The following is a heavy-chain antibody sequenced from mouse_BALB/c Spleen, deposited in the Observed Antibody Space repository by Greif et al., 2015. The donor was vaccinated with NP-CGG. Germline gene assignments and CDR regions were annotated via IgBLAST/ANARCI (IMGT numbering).Heavy chain of an antibody. D-gene: IGHD2-1*01. Sequence: QVQLQQSGAELVRPGSSVKISCKASGYAFGSYWMNWVKQRPGQGLEWIGQIYPGDGDTNYNGKFKGKATLTADKSSSTAYMQLSSLTSEDSAVYFCARVGNYYFDYWGQGTTLTVSS. V-gene: IGHV1-80*01. CDR2: IYPGDGDT. J-gene: IGHJ2*01. CDR3: ARVGNYYFDY. CDR1: GYAFGSYW.